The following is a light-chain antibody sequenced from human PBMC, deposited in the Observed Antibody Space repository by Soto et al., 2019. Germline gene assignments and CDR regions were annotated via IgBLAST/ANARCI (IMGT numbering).Light chain of an antibody. CDR1: SSDVGNYNR. CDR2: EVS. Sequence: QSVLTQPPSVSGSPGQSVTISCTGTSSDVGNYNRVSWYQQPQGTAPKVIIYEVSNRPSGVPDRFSGSKSGNTASLTISGLQAEDEADYYRSSYTSSSTYVFGTGTKLTVL. CDR3: SSYTSSSTYV. V-gene: IGLV2-18*02. J-gene: IGLJ1*01.